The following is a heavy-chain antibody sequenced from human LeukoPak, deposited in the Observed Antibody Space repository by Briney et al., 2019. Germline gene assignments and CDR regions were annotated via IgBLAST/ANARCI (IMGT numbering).Heavy chain of an antibody. V-gene: IGHV4-61*02. CDR3: ARDCSSTSCPAL. Sequence: SETLSLTCTVSGGSISSGSYYWSWIRQPAGKGLEWIGRIYTSGSTNYNPSLKSRVTISVDTSKNQFPLKLSSVTAADTAVYYCARDCSSTSCPALWGQGTLVTVSS. J-gene: IGHJ4*02. D-gene: IGHD2-2*01. CDR1: GGSISSGSYY. CDR2: IYTSGST.